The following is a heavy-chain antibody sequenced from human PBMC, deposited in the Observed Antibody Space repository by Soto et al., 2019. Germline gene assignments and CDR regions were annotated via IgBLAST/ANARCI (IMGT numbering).Heavy chain of an antibody. CDR2: ISYDGSNK. J-gene: IGHJ4*01. CDR1: GFTFSSYA. D-gene: IGHD6-13*01. CDR3: AGSSSYLY. V-gene: IGHV3-30-3*01. Sequence: QVQLVESGGGVVQPGRSLRLSCAASGFTFSSYAMHWVRQAPGKGLEWVAVISYDGSNKYYADSVKGRFTISRDNSKNTLYLQMNSLRAEDTAVYYCAGSSSYLYWGHGTLVTVSS.